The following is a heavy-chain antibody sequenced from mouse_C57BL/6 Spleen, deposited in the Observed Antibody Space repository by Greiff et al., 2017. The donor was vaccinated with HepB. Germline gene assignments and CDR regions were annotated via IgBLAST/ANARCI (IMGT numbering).Heavy chain of an antibody. Sequence: QVQLQQPGAELVKPGASVKMSCKASGYTFTSYWITWVKQRPGKGLEWIGDIYPGSGSTNYNEKFKSKATLTVDPSSSTAYMQLSSLTSEDSAVYYCARGGEYLYYAMDYWGQGTSVTVSS. V-gene: IGHV1-55*01. CDR2: IYPGSGST. CDR1: GYTFTSYW. J-gene: IGHJ4*01. CDR3: ARGGEYLYYAMDY. D-gene: IGHD5-1*01.